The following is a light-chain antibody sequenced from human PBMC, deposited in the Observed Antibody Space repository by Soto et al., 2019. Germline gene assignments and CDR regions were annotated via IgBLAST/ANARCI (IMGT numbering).Light chain of an antibody. CDR3: QHYGSSSWT. CDR2: GTS. Sequence: EVVLTQSPGTLSLSPGERATLSCRASQSVSSSYLAWYQQKPGQAPRLLIYGTSSRATGIPDRFSGSGSGTDFTLTISRLEPEDFAVYYCQHYGSSSWTFGQGPRWKSN. J-gene: IGKJ1*01. CDR1: QSVSSSY. V-gene: IGKV3-20*01.